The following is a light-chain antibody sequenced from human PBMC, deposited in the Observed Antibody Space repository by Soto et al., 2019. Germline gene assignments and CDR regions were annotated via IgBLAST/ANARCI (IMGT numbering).Light chain of an antibody. Sequence: DIQMTQSPSSLSASVGDTVTISCRASRSIRAYLNWYQHKPGKAPNLLIYGATTLHSGVPSRFSGSGSGKDFSLTFSSLQPEDFATYYCQQPFSVTPLTFGGGTKVEI. CDR1: RSIRAY. V-gene: IGKV1-39*01. CDR3: QQPFSVTPLT. J-gene: IGKJ4*01. CDR2: GAT.